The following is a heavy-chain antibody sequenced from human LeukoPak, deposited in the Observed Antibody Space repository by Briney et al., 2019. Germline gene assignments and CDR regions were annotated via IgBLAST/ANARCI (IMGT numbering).Heavy chain of an antibody. CDR3: ARVRVSYYGMDV. J-gene: IGHJ6*02. CDR2: ISSSSSYT. V-gene: IGHV3-11*05. CDR1: GFTFSNYA. Sequence: GGSLRLSCAASGFTFSNYATHWVRQAPGKGLEWVSYISSSSSYTNYADSVKGRFTISRDNAKNSLYLQMNSLRAEDTAVYYCARVRVSYYGMDVWGQGTTVTVSS. D-gene: IGHD3-3*01.